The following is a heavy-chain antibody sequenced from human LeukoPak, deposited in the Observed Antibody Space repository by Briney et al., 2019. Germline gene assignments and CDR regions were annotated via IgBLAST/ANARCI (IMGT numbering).Heavy chain of an antibody. Sequence: GGSLRDSCAASGFTFTTYAMTWVRQAPGKGLEWVSSISASGNSPYYADSVKGRFTISRDNSKNTVHLQMTNLRAEDTALYYCAKDLRTQLPEAFDYWGQGTLVTVSS. J-gene: IGHJ4*02. V-gene: IGHV3-23*01. CDR2: ISASGNSP. D-gene: IGHD2-2*01. CDR1: GFTFTTYA. CDR3: AKDLRTQLPEAFDY.